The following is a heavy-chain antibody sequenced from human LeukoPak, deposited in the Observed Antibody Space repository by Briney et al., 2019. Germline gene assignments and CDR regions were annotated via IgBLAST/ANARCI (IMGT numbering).Heavy chain of an antibody. Sequence: GGSLRLSCAASGFTFSSYAMSWVRQAPGKGLEWVSSISNSGGRTFYTDSVKGRFTISRDNSKNTLYLQMSSLRAEDTAVYYCAKEFNRGLPDYWGQGTLVTVPS. D-gene: IGHD2-21*01. CDR1: GFTFSSYA. CDR3: AKEFNRGLPDY. J-gene: IGHJ4*02. V-gene: IGHV3-23*01. CDR2: ISNSGGRT.